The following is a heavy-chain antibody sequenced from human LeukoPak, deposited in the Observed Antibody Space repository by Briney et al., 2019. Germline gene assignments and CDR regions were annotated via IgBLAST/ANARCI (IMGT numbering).Heavy chain of an antibody. V-gene: IGHV4-38-2*02. D-gene: IGHD3-10*01. CDR2: IYHSGST. J-gene: IGHJ4*02. Sequence: SETLSLTCTVAGYSISSGYYWGWIRQPPGKGLEWIGSIYHSGSTYYNPSLKSRVTISVDTSKNQFSLKLRSVTAADTAVYYCARKFGDWGQGTLVTVSS. CDR1: GYSISSGYY. CDR3: ARKFGD.